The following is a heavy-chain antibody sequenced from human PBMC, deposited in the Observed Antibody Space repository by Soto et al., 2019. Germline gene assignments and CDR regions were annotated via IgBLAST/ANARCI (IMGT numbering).Heavy chain of an antibody. CDR1: GFTFSSYG. J-gene: IGHJ4*02. D-gene: IGHD2-2*01. CDR2: ISYDGSNK. V-gene: IGHV3-30*18. CDR3: AKDSVPTDY. Sequence: GGSLRLSCAASGFTFSSYGMHWVRQAPGKGLEWVAVISYDGSNKYYADSVKGRFTISRDNSKNTLYLQMNSLRAEDTAVYYCAKDSVPTDYWGQGTLVTVSS.